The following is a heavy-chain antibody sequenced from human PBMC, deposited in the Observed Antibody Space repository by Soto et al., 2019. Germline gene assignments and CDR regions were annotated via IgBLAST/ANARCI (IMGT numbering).Heavy chain of an antibody. V-gene: IGHV4-59*01. D-gene: IGHD5-18*01. CDR3: ARAGYSYETGYYFDY. CDR1: GGSISNYY. J-gene: IGHJ4*02. Sequence: QLQLRESGPGLAKPSETLSLTCTVSGGSISNYYWRWIRQPPGKGLEWIGFVYYTGSTNYNPSLKGRVSISRDTSKNQFSLKVSSVTAADTAVYYCARAGYSYETGYYFDYWGQGILVTVSS. CDR2: VYYTGST.